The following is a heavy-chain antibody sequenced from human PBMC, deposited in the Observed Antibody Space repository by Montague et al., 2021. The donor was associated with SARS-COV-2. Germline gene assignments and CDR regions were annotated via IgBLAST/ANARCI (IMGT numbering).Heavy chain of an antibody. CDR1: GGSISSSSYY. CDR3: ARHFKVTFVGWLQPRGGFDF. D-gene: IGHD5-24*01. CDR2: IYYSGST. J-gene: IGHJ4*02. V-gene: IGHV4-39*01. Sequence: SETLSLTCTVSGGSISSSSYYWGWIRQPPGKGLEWIGSIYYSGSTYYNPSLKSRVTISVDTSKNRFSLKLSSVTAADTAVYYCARHFKVTFVGWLQPRGGFDFWGQGTLVTGSS.